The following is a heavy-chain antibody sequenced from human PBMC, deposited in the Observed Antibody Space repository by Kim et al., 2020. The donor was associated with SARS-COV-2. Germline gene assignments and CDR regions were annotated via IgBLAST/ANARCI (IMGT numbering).Heavy chain of an antibody. CDR3: ARVRVSGWYYFDY. V-gene: IGHV1-18*01. D-gene: IGHD6-19*01. J-gene: IGHJ4*02. Sequence: YAQKLQGRVTMTTDTSTSTAYMELRSLRSDDTAVYYCARVRVSGWYYFDYWGQGTLVTVSS.